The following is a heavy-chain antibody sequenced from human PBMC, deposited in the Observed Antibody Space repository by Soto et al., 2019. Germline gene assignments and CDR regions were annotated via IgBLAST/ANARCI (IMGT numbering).Heavy chain of an antibody. D-gene: IGHD3-10*01. CDR2: IYYSGST. J-gene: IGHJ6*02. V-gene: IGHV4-61*08. Sequence: SETLSLTCTVSGGSISSGDYYWSWIRQPPGKGLEWIGYIYYSGSTNYNPSLKSRVTISVDTSKSQFSLKLSSVTAAGTAVYYCARDTLWFGELSPRNRLSSAINYGMDVWGQGTTVTVSS. CDR1: GGSISSGDYY. CDR3: ARDTLWFGELSPRNRLSSAINYGMDV.